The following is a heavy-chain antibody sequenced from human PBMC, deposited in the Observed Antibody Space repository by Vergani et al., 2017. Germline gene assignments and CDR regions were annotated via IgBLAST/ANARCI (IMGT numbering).Heavy chain of an antibody. Sequence: VQLVESGGGVVQPGRSLRLSCAASGFTFSSYGMHWVRQAPGKGLEWVAVISYDGSNKYYADSVKGRFTISRDNSKNTLYLQMNSLRAEDTAVYYCAKSSESYSSGWSFDYWGQGTLVTVSS. CDR1: GFTFSSYG. D-gene: IGHD6-19*01. J-gene: IGHJ4*02. CDR3: AKSSESYSSGWSFDY. CDR2: ISYDGSNK. V-gene: IGHV3-30*18.